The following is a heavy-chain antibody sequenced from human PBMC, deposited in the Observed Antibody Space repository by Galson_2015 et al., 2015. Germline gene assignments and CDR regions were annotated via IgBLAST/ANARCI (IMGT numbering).Heavy chain of an antibody. CDR2: IYGGGST. CDR1: GFTVSSNY. Sequence: SLRLSCAASGFTVSSNYMTWVRQAPGKGLEWVSVIYGGGSTNYADSVKGRFTLSRDNSQNTVYLQMNSLRAEDTAVYYCAREIASSANLGYWGQGSLVIVSS. J-gene: IGHJ4*02. CDR3: AREIASSANLGY. V-gene: IGHV3-53*01. D-gene: IGHD6-13*01.